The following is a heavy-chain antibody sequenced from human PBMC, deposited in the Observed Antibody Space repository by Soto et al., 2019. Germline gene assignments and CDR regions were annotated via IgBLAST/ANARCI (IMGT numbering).Heavy chain of an antibody. CDR2: IWYDGSNK. CDR1: GFTFSSYG. J-gene: IGHJ3*02. CDR3: GLGGYDSGGAFDI. Sequence: GGSLRLSXAASGFTFSSYGMHWVRQAPGKGLEWVAVIWYDGSNKYYADSVKGQVTISADKSISTAYLQWSSLKASDTAMYYCGLGGYDSGGAFDIWGQGTMVTVSS. V-gene: IGHV3-33*01. D-gene: IGHD5-12*01.